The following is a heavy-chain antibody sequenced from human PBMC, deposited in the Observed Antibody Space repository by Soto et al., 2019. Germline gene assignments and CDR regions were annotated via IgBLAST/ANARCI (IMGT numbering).Heavy chain of an antibody. J-gene: IGHJ5*02. CDR3: ARDAGYRSGWYGRVSWFDP. Sequence: QVQLVQSGAEVKKPGASVKVSCKASGYTFTGYYMHWVRQAPGQGLEWMGWINPNSGGTNYAQKFQGWVTMTRDTYISTAYMELSKLRSDDTAVYYCARDAGYRSGWYGRVSWFDPWGQGTLVTVSS. V-gene: IGHV1-2*04. CDR2: INPNSGGT. CDR1: GYTFTGYY. D-gene: IGHD6-19*01.